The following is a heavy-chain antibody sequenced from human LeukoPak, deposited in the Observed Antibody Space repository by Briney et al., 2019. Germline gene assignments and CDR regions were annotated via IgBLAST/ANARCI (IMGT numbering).Heavy chain of an antibody. CDR3: ATAASSVGATYYFDY. D-gene: IGHD1-26*01. J-gene: IGHJ4*02. CDR1: GYTLTELS. Sequence: GASVTVSCKVSGYTLTELSMHWVRQAPGKGLEWMGGFDPEDSETIYAQKFQGRVTMTEDTSTDTAYMELSSLRSEDTAVYYCATAASSVGATYYFDYWGQGTLVTVYS. CDR2: FDPEDSET. V-gene: IGHV1-24*01.